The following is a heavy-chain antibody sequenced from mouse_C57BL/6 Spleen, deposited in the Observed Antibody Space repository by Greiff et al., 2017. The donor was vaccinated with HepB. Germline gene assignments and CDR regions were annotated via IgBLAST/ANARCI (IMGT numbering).Heavy chain of an antibody. Sequence: VQLQHSGPELVKPGASVKISCKASGYSFTGYYMNWVKQSPEKSLEWIGEINPSTGGTTYNQKFKAKATLTVDKSSSTAYMQLKSLTSEDSAVYYCARSGGYLYAMDYWGQGTSVTVSS. J-gene: IGHJ4*01. V-gene: IGHV1-42*01. CDR1: GYSFTGYY. CDR3: ARSGGYLYAMDY. CDR2: INPSTGGT. D-gene: IGHD1-1*02.